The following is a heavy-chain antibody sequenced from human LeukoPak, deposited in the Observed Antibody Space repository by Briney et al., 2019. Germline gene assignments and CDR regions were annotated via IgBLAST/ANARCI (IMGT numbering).Heavy chain of an antibody. CDR3: ARYRAEYYYGSGSPTGISDY. V-gene: IGHV4-34*01. D-gene: IGHD3-10*01. Sequence: SETLSLTCAVYGGSFSGYYWSWIRQPPGKGLEWIGEINHSGSTNYNPSLKSRVTISVDTSKNQFSLKLSSVTAADTAVYYCARYRAEYYYGSGSPTGISDYWGQGTLVTVSS. CDR1: GGSFSGYY. J-gene: IGHJ4*02. CDR2: INHSGST.